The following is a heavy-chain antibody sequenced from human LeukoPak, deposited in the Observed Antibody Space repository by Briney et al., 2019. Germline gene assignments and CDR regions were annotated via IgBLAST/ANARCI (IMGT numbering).Heavy chain of an antibody. J-gene: IGHJ4*02. D-gene: IGHD6-19*01. CDR1: GGSISSSSYY. V-gene: IGHV4-39*07. Sequence: SETLSLTCTVSGGSISSSSYYWGWIRQPPGKGLEWIGSIYYSGSTYYNPSLKSRVTKSVDTSKNQFSLKLSSVTAADTAVYYCARTQRDRYFIAVAPYYWGQGTLVTVSS. CDR2: IYYSGST. CDR3: ARTQRDRYFIAVAPYY.